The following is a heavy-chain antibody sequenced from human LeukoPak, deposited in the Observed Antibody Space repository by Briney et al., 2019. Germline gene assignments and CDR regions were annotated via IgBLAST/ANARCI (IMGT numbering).Heavy chain of an antibody. J-gene: IGHJ4*02. V-gene: IGHV3-23*01. CDR1: GFTFSIYA. CDR2: ISDNGGST. Sequence: PGGSLRLSCAASGFTFSIYAMSWVRQTPEKGLEWVSGISDNGGSTYYADSVKGRFTIYRDNSKNTLFLQMNSLRAEDTAVYYCAKIPVSYSSGWSNFDYWGQGTLVTVSS. CDR3: AKIPVSYSSGWSNFDY. D-gene: IGHD6-19*01.